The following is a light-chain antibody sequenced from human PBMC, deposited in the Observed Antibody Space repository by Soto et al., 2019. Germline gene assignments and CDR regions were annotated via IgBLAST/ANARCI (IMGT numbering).Light chain of an antibody. CDR3: MQGSHSPIT. CDR2: KVS. J-gene: IGKJ5*01. Sequence: DVVITQSPLSLPFTLAHPSSISCRSSRSLVYSDGDIYLSWFQQGPGQSPRRLIYKVSNRDSGVPDRFSGSGSGTDFTLKISRVEAEDVGVYYCMQGSHSPITFGQGTRLEIK. CDR1: RSLVYSDGDIY. V-gene: IGKV2-30*01.